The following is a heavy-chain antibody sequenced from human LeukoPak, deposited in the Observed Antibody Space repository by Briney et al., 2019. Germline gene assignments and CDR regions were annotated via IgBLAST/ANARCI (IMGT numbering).Heavy chain of an antibody. D-gene: IGHD2-21*01. CDR3: ARDILYPTISASFDY. J-gene: IGHJ4*02. CDR1: GGTFSSYA. Sequence: SVKVSCKASGGTFSSYAISWVRQAPGQGLEWMGGIIPIFGTANYAQKFQGRVTITADESTSTAYMELSSLRSEDTAVYYCARDILYPTISASFDYWGQGTLVTASS. V-gene: IGHV1-69*13. CDR2: IIPIFGTA.